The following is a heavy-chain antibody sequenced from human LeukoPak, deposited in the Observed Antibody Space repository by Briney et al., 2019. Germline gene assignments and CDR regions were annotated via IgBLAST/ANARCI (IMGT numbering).Heavy chain of an antibody. CDR3: AKAATYFYGSVTYDWFES. V-gene: IGHV3-74*01. D-gene: IGHD3-10*01. J-gene: IGHJ5*01. CDR2: IESNGLP. Sequence: PGGSLRLSCEASGFTFSSYWMRWVRQLPGKGLMWVSPIESNGLPTYHDSVRDRFTISRDNGKNTIYLQMNSLRVDDTAIYYCAKAATYFYGSVTYDWFESWGQGTLVTVSS. CDR1: GFTFSSYW.